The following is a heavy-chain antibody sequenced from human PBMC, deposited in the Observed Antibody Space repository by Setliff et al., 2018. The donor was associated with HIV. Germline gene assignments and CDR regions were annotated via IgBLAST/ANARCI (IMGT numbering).Heavy chain of an antibody. CDR1: GGSFSGYY. CDR3: TTSTVAGLFDY. V-gene: IGHV4-34*01. CDR2: SNHSGST. Sequence: SETLSLTCAVYGGSFSGYYWSWIRQPPGKGLEWIGESNHSGSTNYNPSLKSRVTISVDTSKTQFSLKLSSVIAADTAVYYCTTSTVAGLFDYWDQGTLVTVSS. D-gene: IGHD6-19*01. J-gene: IGHJ4*02.